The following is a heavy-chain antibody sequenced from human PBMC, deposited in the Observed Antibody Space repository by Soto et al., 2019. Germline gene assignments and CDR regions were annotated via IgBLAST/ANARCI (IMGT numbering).Heavy chain of an antibody. CDR1: GYTFTSYD. J-gene: IGHJ5*02. Sequence: QVPLVQSGAEVKKPGASVKVSCKASGYTFTSYDINWVRQATGQGLEWMGWMNPNSGNTGYAQKFQGRVTMTRDTSRSTAYMEQSSLRSEDTAVYYCAGSDSSSWYREVGWFDPWGQGSLVTVSS. CDR2: MNPNSGNT. D-gene: IGHD6-13*01. CDR3: AGSDSSSWYREVGWFDP. V-gene: IGHV1-8*01.